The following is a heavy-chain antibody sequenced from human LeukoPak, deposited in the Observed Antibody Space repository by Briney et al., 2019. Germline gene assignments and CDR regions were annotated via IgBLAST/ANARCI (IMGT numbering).Heavy chain of an antibody. D-gene: IGHD2-21*01. Sequence: PGGSLRLSCVGSGFTFRSHAMSWVRQAPEKGLEFVSGIYENGGTTYYADSVKGRFSISRDNSKNTLYLQMDSLRGEDTAVYYCAKDFLIGYSPHFDYWAQGALSPSPQ. CDR3: AKDFLIGYSPHFDY. J-gene: IGHJ4*02. CDR2: IYENGGTT. V-gene: IGHV3-23*01. CDR1: GFTFRSHA.